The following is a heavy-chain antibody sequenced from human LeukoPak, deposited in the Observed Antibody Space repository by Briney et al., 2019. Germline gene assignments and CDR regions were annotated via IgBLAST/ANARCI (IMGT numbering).Heavy chain of an antibody. D-gene: IGHD4/OR15-4a*01. CDR2: IYSGGTT. V-gene: IGHV3-66*01. CDR3: ARNDYGLWYGMDV. CDR1: GVTISSNY. Sequence: GGSLRLSCAVSGVTISSNYMSWVRQAPGKGLECVSIIYSGGTTYYADSVKGRFTFSRDNSKNTLYLQMNSLRAEDTAVYYCARNDYGLWYGMDVWGQGTTVTVSS. J-gene: IGHJ6*02.